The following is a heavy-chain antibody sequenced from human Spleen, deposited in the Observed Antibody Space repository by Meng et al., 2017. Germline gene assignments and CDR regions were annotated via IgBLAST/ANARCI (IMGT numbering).Heavy chain of an antibody. J-gene: IGHJ6*02. V-gene: IGHV4-34*01. CDR2: INHSGST. CDR1: GGSFSGYY. Sequence: SETLSLTCAVYGGSFSGYYWSWIRQPPGKGLEWIGEINHSGSTNYNPSLKSRVTISVDTSKNQFSLKLSSVPAADTAVYYCARCTLRTGYCSGGSCRTTIPKYYYYYGMDVWGQGTTVTVSS. CDR3: ARCTLRTGYCSGGSCRTTIPKYYYYYGMDV. D-gene: IGHD2-15*01.